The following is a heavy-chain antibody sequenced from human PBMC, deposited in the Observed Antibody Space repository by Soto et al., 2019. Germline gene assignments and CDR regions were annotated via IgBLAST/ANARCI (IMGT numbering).Heavy chain of an antibody. V-gene: IGHV3-23*01. CDR2: IGGSGGTT. J-gene: IGHJ5*02. CDR1: GFTFSSYA. D-gene: IGHD6-13*01. Sequence: GSLRLSCAASGFTFSSYAMSWVRQAPGKGLEWVSAIGGSGGTTYYAESVKGRFTMSRDNSKNTLYLQMNSLRAEDTAVYYCAKDRRQQLVTSWFDPWGRGTLVTVSS. CDR3: AKDRRQQLVTSWFDP.